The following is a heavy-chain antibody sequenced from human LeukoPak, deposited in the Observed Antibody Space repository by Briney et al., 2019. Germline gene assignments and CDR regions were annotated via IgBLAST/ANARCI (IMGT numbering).Heavy chain of an antibody. Sequence: ASVTVSCKASGYTFTGYYMHWVRQAPGQGLEWMGWINPNSGGTNYAQKFQGRVTMTRDTSISTAYMELSRLRSDDTAVYYCARGIADCDFWSGYYYYFDYWGQGTLVTVSS. CDR1: GYTFTGYY. V-gene: IGHV1-2*02. CDR3: ARGIADCDFWSGYYYYFDY. D-gene: IGHD3-3*01. CDR2: INPNSGGT. J-gene: IGHJ4*02.